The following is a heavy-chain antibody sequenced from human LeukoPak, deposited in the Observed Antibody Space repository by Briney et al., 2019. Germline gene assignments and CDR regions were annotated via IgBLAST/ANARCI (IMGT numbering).Heavy chain of an antibody. CDR2: MNIDGSEK. CDR1: GFTLSQYW. Sequence: PGGSLKLSCAASGFTLSQYWMGWVRQAPGKRPEWVANMNIDGSEKHYADSVKGRFFISRDNARNLVYLQMASLRVEDTAIYYCARDPVEWELLLDYWGQGTPVTVSS. CDR3: ARDPVEWELLLDY. J-gene: IGHJ4*02. D-gene: IGHD1-26*01. V-gene: IGHV3-7*03.